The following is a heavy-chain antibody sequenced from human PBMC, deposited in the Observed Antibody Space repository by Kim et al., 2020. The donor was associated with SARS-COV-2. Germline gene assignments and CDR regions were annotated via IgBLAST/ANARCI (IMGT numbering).Heavy chain of an antibody. CDR2: INTNTGNP. D-gene: IGHD7-27*01. J-gene: IGHJ4*02. CDR1: GYTFTSYA. V-gene: IGHV7-4-1*02. Sequence: ASVKVSCKASGYTFTSYAMNWVRQAPGQGLEWMGWINTNTGNPTYAQGFTGRFVFSLDTSVSTAYLQISSLKAEDTAVYYCARLWKSGEITLGTNFDYWGQGTLVTVSS. CDR3: ARLWKSGEITLGTNFDY.